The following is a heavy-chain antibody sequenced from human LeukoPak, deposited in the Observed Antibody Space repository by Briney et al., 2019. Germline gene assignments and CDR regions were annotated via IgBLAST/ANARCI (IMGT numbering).Heavy chain of an antibody. CDR2: ISSGGST. D-gene: IGHD6-19*01. CDR3: ARGLYSSGWYFDH. V-gene: IGHV3-66*01. J-gene: IGHJ4*02. Sequence: GGSLRLSCAASRFTISSNYMSWVRQVPGKGLDWVSVISSGGSTYYSDSVKGRFTISRDNSKNTLYLQMNTLRAEDTAVYYCARGLYSSGWYFDHWGQGTLVTVSS. CDR1: RFTISSNY.